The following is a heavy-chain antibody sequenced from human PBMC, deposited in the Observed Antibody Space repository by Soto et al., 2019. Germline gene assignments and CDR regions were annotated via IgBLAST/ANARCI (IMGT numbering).Heavy chain of an antibody. Sequence: SETLSLTCTVSGGSISSYYVSWIRQSAGKGLEWIGRIDTSGTTNYNPSLKSRVTMSVDASKNHFSLNLSSVTAADTAVYYCARGPRGYVYYHGMDFWGQGTTGTAP. D-gene: IGHD3-10*01. V-gene: IGHV4-4*07. CDR3: ARGPRGYVYYHGMDF. CDR1: GGSISSYY. J-gene: IGHJ6*02. CDR2: IDTSGTT.